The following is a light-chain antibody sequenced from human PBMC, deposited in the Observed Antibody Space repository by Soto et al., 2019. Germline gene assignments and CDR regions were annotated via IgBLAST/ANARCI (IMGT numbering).Light chain of an antibody. CDR3: QQYERPPFA. Sequence: EIVLTQSPGTLSLSPGDRATLSCRASQRVSNSYLAWSQQKPGQAPRLLIYDASTRAAGVPDRVTGGGSGTDFTLTISALEPEDFALYFCQQYERPPFAFGQGTRLEI. CDR1: QRVSNSY. J-gene: IGKJ2*01. CDR2: DAS. V-gene: IGKV3-20*01.